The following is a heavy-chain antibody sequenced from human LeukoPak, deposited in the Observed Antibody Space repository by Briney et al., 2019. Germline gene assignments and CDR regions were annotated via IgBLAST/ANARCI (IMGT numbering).Heavy chain of an antibody. V-gene: IGHV3-30-3*01. D-gene: IGHD2-21*02. CDR1: GFTFSSYA. Sequence: GGSLRLSCAASGFTFSSYAMHWVRQAPGKGLEWVAAISYDGSNKYYADSVKGRFTISRDNSKNTLYLQMNSLRAEDTAVYYCARAVVVTAIRGAFDIWGQGTMVTVSS. CDR3: ARAVVVTAIRGAFDI. CDR2: ISYDGSNK. J-gene: IGHJ3*02.